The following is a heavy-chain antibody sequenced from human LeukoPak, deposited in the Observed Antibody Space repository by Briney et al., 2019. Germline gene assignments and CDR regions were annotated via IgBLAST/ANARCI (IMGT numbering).Heavy chain of an antibody. J-gene: IGHJ6*02. Sequence: PGRSLRLSCAASGFTFSSYGMHWVRQAPGKGLEWVAVISYDGSNKYYADSVKGRFTISRDNSKNTLYLQMNSLRAEDTAMYYCAKDLWFNYYYGMDVWGQGTTVTVSS. CDR2: ISYDGSNK. CDR3: AKDLWFNYYYGMDV. CDR1: GFTFSSYG. D-gene: IGHD2-21*01. V-gene: IGHV3-30*18.